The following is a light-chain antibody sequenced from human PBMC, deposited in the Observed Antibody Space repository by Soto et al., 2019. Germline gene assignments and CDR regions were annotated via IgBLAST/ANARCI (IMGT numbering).Light chain of an antibody. Sequence: EIVMTQSPATLSVSPGERATLSCRASQSVSSNLAWYQQKPGQAPRLLIYGASTRATGIPARFSGSGSGTEFPLTISSLQSEDLAVYYCQQYNSWSPLTFGGGTKVEIK. J-gene: IGKJ4*01. CDR3: QQYNSWSPLT. CDR1: QSVSSN. V-gene: IGKV3-15*01. CDR2: GAS.